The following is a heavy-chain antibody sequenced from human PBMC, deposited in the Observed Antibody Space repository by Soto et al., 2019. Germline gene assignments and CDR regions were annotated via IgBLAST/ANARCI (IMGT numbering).Heavy chain of an antibody. CDR2: IYPGDSDT. CDR3: ARLSSSGPRGYYYGMDV. V-gene: IGHV5-51*01. D-gene: IGHD6-13*01. J-gene: IGHJ6*02. CDR1: GYSFTSYW. Sequence: GESLKISCKGSGYSFTSYWIGWVRQMPGKGLEWMGIIYPGDSDTRYSPSFQGQVTISADKSISTAYLQWRSLKASDTAMYYCARLSSSGPRGYYYGMDVWGQGTTVTVSS.